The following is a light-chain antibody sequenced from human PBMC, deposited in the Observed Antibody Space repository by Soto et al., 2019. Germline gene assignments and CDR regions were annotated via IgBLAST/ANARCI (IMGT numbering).Light chain of an antibody. Sequence: DIVVTQSPLSLPVSPGEPASISCRSSQSLLHSNGYNYLDWYLQKPGQSPQLLIYLGSNRASGVPERFSGSGSGTEYTLKISRVEAEDVGVYYCMQVLQNPLTFGGGTKVEIK. V-gene: IGKV2-28*01. CDR1: QSLLHSNGYNY. CDR2: LGS. CDR3: MQVLQNPLT. J-gene: IGKJ4*01.